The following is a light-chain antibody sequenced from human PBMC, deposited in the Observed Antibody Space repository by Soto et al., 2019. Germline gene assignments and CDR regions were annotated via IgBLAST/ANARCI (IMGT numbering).Light chain of an antibody. J-gene: IGLJ2*01. Sequence: QSALTQPASVSGSPEQSITISCTGTSRDVGAYNLVSWYQQHPGKAPRLIIYEGSKRPSGISHRFSGSKSDNTASLTISGLRAEDEAHYHCCSYAGSRTFVFGGGTQLTVL. CDR1: SRDVGAYNL. CDR2: EGS. V-gene: IGLV2-23*01. CDR3: CSYAGSRTFV.